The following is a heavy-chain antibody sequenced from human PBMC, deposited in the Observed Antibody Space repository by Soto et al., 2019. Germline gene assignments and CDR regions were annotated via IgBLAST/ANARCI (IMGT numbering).Heavy chain of an antibody. J-gene: IGHJ4*01. CDR1: GGTSRSYA. CDR2: ISGSGGST. D-gene: IGHD1-20*01. Sequence: SRAAAGGTSRSYAMSRVSKDKGKGLEWVSAISGSGGSTYYADSVKGRFTISRDHTKNTLYLQMNSLRAEDTAVYYCVKDQNSGRYKRNDFDSWVHGTLVPGSS. CDR3: VKDQNSGRYKRNDFDS. V-gene: IGHV3-23*01.